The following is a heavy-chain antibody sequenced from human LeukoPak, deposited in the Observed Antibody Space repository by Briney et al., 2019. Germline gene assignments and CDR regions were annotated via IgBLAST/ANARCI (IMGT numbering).Heavy chain of an antibody. CDR3: ARARGYSYGPEIDY. CDR2: INWNGGST. D-gene: IGHD5-18*01. J-gene: IGHJ4*02. Sequence: GGSLRLSCAASGFTFDDYGTSWVRQAPGKGLEWVSGINWNGGSTGYADSVKGRFTISRDNAKNSLYLQMNSLRAEDTALYYCARARGYSYGPEIDYWGQGTLVTVSS. CDR1: GFTFDDYG. V-gene: IGHV3-20*04.